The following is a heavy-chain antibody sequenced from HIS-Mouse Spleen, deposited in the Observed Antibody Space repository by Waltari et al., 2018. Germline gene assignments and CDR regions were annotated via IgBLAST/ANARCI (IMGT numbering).Heavy chain of an antibody. J-gene: IGHJ3*02. V-gene: IGHV3-30-3*01. CDR2: RSYEGSNK. D-gene: IGHD6-19*01. CDR1: GFTFSRYA. Sequence: QVQLVESGGGVVQTGRSLRLSCAASGFTFSRYALHWFRQAPGKGREWVAVRSYEGSNKYYADSVKGRFTISRDNSKNTLYLQMNSLRAEDTAVYYCARVNGIAVAGTDAFDIWGQGTMVTVSS. CDR3: ARVNGIAVAGTDAFDI.